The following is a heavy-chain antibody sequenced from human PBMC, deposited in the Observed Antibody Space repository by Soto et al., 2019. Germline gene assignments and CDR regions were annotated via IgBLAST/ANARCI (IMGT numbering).Heavy chain of an antibody. D-gene: IGHD3-10*01. CDR3: ARGGDYYGSGSYSPFDY. CDR1: GFTFSSYW. Sequence: EVQLVESGGGLVQPGGSLRLSCAASGFTFSSYWMHWVRQAPGKGLVWVSRINSGGSSTSYADSVKGRFTISRDNAKNTLYLQMNSLRAEDTAVYYCARGGDYYGSGSYSPFDYWGQGTLVTVSS. CDR2: INSGGSST. J-gene: IGHJ4*02. V-gene: IGHV3-74*01.